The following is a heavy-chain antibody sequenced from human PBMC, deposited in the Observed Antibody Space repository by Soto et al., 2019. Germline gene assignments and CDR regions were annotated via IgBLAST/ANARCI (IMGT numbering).Heavy chain of an antibody. D-gene: IGHD5-12*01. CDR1: GFMFSRYS. J-gene: IGHJ4*02. CDR2: IDSSGGTI. V-gene: IGHV3-48*02. CDR3: ARGGVATIFGDS. Sequence: RVSCAASGFMFSRYSMNWVRQAPGKGLEWLSYIDSSGGTIYYTGSVKGRFTISRDNAKNSLYLQMNSLREEDTAVYYCARGGVATIFGDSWGQGTLVTVSS.